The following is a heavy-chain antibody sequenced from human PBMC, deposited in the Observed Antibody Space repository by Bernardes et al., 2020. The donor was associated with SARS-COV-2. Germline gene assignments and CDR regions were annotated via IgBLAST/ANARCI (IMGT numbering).Heavy chain of an antibody. CDR1: GGSISSYY. CDR2: IYTSGSS. D-gene: IGHD6-19*01. V-gene: IGHV4-4*07. Sequence: WETLSLTCTVSGGSISSYYWSWIRQPAGKGLEWIGRIYTSGSSNYNPSLKSRVTMSLDTSKKQFSLNLSSVTAADTAVYYCARQPSIAVAGIIDYYYYMDVWGKGTTVTVSS. CDR3: ARQPSIAVAGIIDYYYYMDV. J-gene: IGHJ6*03.